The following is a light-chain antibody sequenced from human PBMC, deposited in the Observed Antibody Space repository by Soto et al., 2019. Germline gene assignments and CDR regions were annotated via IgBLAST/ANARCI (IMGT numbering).Light chain of an antibody. J-gene: IGKJ4*01. V-gene: IGKV1-33*01. CDR1: QDISNY. CDR2: GAS. Sequence: DIQMTQSPSSLSASVGDRITITCQASQDISNYLSWFQRKPGKAPKLLIYGASNVETRVPSRFSGSRSRTDFAFTISSLQAEDIATYYCQQYDGLPLTFGGGTKVEIK. CDR3: QQYDGLPLT.